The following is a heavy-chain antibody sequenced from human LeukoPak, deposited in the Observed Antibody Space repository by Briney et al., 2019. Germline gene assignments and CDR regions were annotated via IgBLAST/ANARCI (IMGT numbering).Heavy chain of an antibody. J-gene: IGHJ4*02. CDR3: ARNDYGGKLGDY. D-gene: IGHD4-23*01. CDR1: GYTFSAFY. Sequence: GASVKVSCKTSGYTFSAFYMHWVRQAPGQGLEWMGWISAYNGNTNYAQKLQGRVTMTTDTSTSTAYMELRSLRSDDTAVYYCARNDYGGKLGDYWGQGTLVTVSS. V-gene: IGHV1-18*01. CDR2: ISAYNGNT.